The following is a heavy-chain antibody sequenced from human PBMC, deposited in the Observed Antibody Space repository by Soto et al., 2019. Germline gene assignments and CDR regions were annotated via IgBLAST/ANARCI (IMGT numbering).Heavy chain of an antibody. D-gene: IGHD6-25*01. CDR1: GGSFSGYY. CDR3: ARGYGYPFSGFRRFDY. CDR2: INHSGST. J-gene: IGHJ4*02. Sequence: SETLSLTCAVYGGSFSGYYWSWIRQPPGKGLEWIGEINHSGSTNYNPSLKSRVTISVDTSKNQFSLKLSSVTAADTAVYYCARGYGYPFSGFRRFDYWGQGTLVTVSS. V-gene: IGHV4-34*01.